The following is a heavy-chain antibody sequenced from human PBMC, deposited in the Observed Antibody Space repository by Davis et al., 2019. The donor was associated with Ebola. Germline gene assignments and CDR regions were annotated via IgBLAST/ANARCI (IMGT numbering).Heavy chain of an antibody. J-gene: IGHJ6*02. D-gene: IGHD5-18*01. V-gene: IGHV3-30*03. CDR1: GFTFSSYG. CDR2: ISHDGSNK. CDR3: AAEEIYSYGPGFEVYYGMDV. Sequence: GGSLRLSCAASGFTFSSYGMHWVRQAPGKGLEWVAVISHDGSNKYYADSVKGRFTISRDNSKNTLYLQMNSLRAEDTAVYYCAAEEIYSYGPGFEVYYGMDVWGQGTTVTVSS.